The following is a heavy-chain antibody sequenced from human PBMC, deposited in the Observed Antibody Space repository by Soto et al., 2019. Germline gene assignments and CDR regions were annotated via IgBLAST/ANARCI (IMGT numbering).Heavy chain of an antibody. CDR2: ISYDGSNK. J-gene: IGHJ4*02. D-gene: IGHD3-22*01. Sequence: GASLSLSCAASGFTFSSYGMHWVRQAPGKGLEWVAVISYDGSNKYYADSVKGRFTISRDNSKNTLYLQMFSLRAEDTAVYYGAKVWDRNGYHYFDYWGQGTLVTVS. CDR3: AKVWDRNGYHYFDY. V-gene: IGHV3-30*18. CDR1: GFTFSSYG.